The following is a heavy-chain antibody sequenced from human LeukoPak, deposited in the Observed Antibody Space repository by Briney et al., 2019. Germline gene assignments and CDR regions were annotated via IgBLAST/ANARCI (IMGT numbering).Heavy chain of an antibody. Sequence: PGVSLRLSCAASGFTFSSYSMNWVRQAPGKGLEWVSSISSSSSYIYYADSVKGRFTISRDNAKNSLYLQMNSLRAEDTAVYYCARSSVVIAAAGSFDYWGQGTLVTVSS. V-gene: IGHV3-21*01. CDR1: GFTFSSYS. CDR2: ISSSSSYI. J-gene: IGHJ4*02. CDR3: ARSSVVIAAAGSFDY. D-gene: IGHD6-13*01.